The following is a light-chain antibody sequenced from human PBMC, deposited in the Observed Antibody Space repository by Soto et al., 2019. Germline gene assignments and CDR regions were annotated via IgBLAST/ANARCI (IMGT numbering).Light chain of an antibody. CDR1: HSVGIN. J-gene: IGKJ1*01. CDR2: DVS. V-gene: IGKV3-11*01. Sequence: EIVLTQSPATLSLSPGERATLSCRASHSVGINLAWYQQKPGQSPRLLIYDVSNRATGIPARFSGSGAGTDFTLTITSLEPEDFAADYCHQRGGWPATFGQGTRVEI. CDR3: HQRGGWPAT.